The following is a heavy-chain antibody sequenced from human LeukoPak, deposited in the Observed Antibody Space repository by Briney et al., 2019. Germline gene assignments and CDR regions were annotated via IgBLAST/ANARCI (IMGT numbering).Heavy chain of an antibody. Sequence: GGSLRLSCAASGFTFSISAKNWVRQTPEKGLEWVAGISGSAFSTYYADSVKGRFTISRDNSRNTLYLQMIGLRAEDTAVYYCAKEMITMVRGVTITKYFQHWGQGSLVTVSS. CDR1: GFTFSISA. D-gene: IGHD3-10*01. CDR2: ISGSAFST. V-gene: IGHV3-23*01. J-gene: IGHJ1*01. CDR3: AKEMITMVRGVTITKYFQH.